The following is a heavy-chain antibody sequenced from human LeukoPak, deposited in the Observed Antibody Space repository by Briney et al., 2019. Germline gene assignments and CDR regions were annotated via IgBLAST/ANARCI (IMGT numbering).Heavy chain of an antibody. J-gene: IGHJ5*02. CDR3: ASNPDEYYYDSSGYYES. CDR2: INSDGSST. D-gene: IGHD3-22*01. Sequence: GGSLRLSCAASGFTFSSYWMHCVRQAPGKGLVCVSRINSDGSSTSYADSVKGRFTISRDNAKNTLYLQMNSVRAEDTGVYYCASNPDEYYYDSSGYYESWGQGTLVTVSS. V-gene: IGHV3-74*01. CDR1: GFTFSSYW.